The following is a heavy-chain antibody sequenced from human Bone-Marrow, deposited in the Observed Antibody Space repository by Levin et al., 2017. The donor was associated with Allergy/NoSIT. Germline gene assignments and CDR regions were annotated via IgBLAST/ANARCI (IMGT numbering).Heavy chain of an antibody. J-gene: IGHJ4*02. CDR3: ARRDGSQKFYFDY. V-gene: IGHV3-23*01. CDR2: IGGSGSDT. Sequence: GESLKISCAASGFTFSSYVMRWVRQAPGKGLEWVSSIGGSGSDTYYTDSVKGRFTVSRDNSKNMLYLQMNSLRAEDTAVYYCARRDGSQKFYFDYWGRGTLVTVSS. D-gene: IGHD3-10*01. CDR1: GFTFSSYV.